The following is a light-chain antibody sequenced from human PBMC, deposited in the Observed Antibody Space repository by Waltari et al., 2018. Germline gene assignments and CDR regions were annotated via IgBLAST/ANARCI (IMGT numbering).Light chain of an antibody. V-gene: IGLV2-23*02. CDR3: CSYSGDLSFGVV. CDR2: EFT. J-gene: IGLJ2*01. CDR1: SHDVGNYDL. Sequence: QSALTQPASVSGSPGQSITISCTGTSHDVGNYDLVSWYQQHPGKAPKLIIYEFTKRPSGFSKRFSGSKSGNTASLTISGLHTEDEGDYYCCSYSGDLSFGVVFGGGTKLTVL.